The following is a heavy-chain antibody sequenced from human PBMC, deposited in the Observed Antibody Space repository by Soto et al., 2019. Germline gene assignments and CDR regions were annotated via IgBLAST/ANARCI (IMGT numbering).Heavy chain of an antibody. J-gene: IGHJ6*02. CDR3: ARVRAELGYCSGGSCLPYYYGMDV. V-gene: IGHV1-69*02. Sequence: SVKVSCKASGGTFSSYTIRWVRQAPGQGLEWVGRISPNLGMTNYAQKFQGRVTMTTDKPTSTAYMELRSLRSDDTAVYYCARVRAELGYCSGGSCLPYYYGMDVWGQGTTVTVSS. CDR1: GGTFSSYT. D-gene: IGHD2-15*01. CDR2: ISPNLGMT.